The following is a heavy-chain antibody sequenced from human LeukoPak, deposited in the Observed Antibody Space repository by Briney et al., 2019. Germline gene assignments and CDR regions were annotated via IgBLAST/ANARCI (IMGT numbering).Heavy chain of an antibody. CDR3: ESLDSLVTTTSVYYGMDV. J-gene: IGHJ6*02. V-gene: IGHV1-69*04. Sequence: GASVKVSCKASGGTFSSYAISWVRQAPGQGLEWMGMIIPILVISNYAQKFQGIVTITAYKSTSTAYMELRSLRSEDTAVYYCESLDSLVTTTSVYYGMDVWGQGTTVTVSS. CDR1: GGTFSSYA. CDR2: IIPILVIS. D-gene: IGHD4-17*01.